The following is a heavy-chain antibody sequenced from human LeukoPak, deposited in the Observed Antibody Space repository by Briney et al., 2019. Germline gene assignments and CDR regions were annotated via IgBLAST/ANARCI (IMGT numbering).Heavy chain of an antibody. D-gene: IGHD3-3*01. CDR3: AENGIDTIFGDWLPSIY. CDR1: GFTFSSYA. CDR2: ISGSGGST. J-gene: IGHJ4*02. Sequence: PGGSLRLSCAASGFTFSSYAMSWVRQAPGKGLEWVSAISGSGGSTYYADSVKGRFTISRDNSKNTLYLQMNSLRAEDTAVYCCAENGIDTIFGDWLPSIYWGQGTLVTVSS. V-gene: IGHV3-23*01.